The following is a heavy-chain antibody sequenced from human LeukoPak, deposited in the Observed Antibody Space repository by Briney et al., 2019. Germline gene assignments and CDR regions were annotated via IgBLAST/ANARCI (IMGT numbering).Heavy chain of an antibody. CDR1: GYTFTSYG. CDR3: ARDSGYSSGWYLGYFQH. D-gene: IGHD6-19*01. Sequence: VASVTVSCKASGYTFTSYGISWVRQAPGQGLEWMGGIIPIFGTANYAQKLQGRVTMTTDTSTSTAYMELRSLRSDDTAVYYCARDSGYSSGWYLGYFQHWGQGTLVTVSS. CDR2: IIPIFGTA. V-gene: IGHV1-18*01. J-gene: IGHJ1*01.